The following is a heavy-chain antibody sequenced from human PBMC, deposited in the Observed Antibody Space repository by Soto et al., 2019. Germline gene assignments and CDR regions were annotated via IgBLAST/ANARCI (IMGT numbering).Heavy chain of an antibody. CDR3: ARELVYYDSSGYYSYYGMDV. CDR1: GYTFTGSF. D-gene: IGHD3-22*01. CDR2: INPNSGGT. Sequence: ASVKGSCKASGYTFTGSFMHWVRQAPGQGLEGMGWINPNSGGTNYAQKFQGWVTMTRDTSISTAYMELSRLRSDDTVVYYCARELVYYDSSGYYSYYGMDVWGQGTTVTVSS. J-gene: IGHJ6*02. V-gene: IGHV1-2*04.